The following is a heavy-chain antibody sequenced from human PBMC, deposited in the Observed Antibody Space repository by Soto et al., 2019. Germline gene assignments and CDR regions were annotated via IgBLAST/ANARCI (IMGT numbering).Heavy chain of an antibody. Sequence: GASVKVSCKXSGGTFSSYAISWVRQAPGQGLEWMGGIIPIFGTANYAQKFQGRVTITADESTSTAYMELSSLRSEDTAVYYCARDLNEIAATNWFDPWGQGTLVTVSS. CDR2: IIPIFGTA. J-gene: IGHJ5*01. D-gene: IGHD6-6*01. CDR3: ARDLNEIAATNWFDP. CDR1: GGTFSSYA. V-gene: IGHV1-69*13.